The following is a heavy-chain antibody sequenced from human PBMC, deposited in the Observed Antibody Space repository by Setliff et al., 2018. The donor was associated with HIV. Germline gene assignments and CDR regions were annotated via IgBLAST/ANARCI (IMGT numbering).Heavy chain of an antibody. CDR1: GFNFKNAW. Sequence: PGGSLRLSCTVSGFNFKNAWMSWVRQAPGKGLEWVGRIKSRVDGGTADYAAHVKGRFTISRDDSKSTVYLQMNSLKTEDTAVYYCTTWQAGNDYWGQGTLVTVSS. J-gene: IGHJ4*02. CDR3: TTWQAGNDY. V-gene: IGHV3-15*01. CDR2: IKSRVDGGTA. D-gene: IGHD6-13*01.